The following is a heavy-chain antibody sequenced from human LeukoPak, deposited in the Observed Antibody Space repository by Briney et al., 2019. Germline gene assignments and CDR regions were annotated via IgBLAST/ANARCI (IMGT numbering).Heavy chain of an antibody. CDR3: ASDPLRGSEPRGLDS. D-gene: IGHD1-14*01. Sequence: ASVKVSCKTSGYSFTGYYIHWVRQAPGQGLEWMGRIIPNSVDTKYAQKFQGRVVMSTDTSITTAYMYLSGLTSDDTAVYYCASDPLRGSEPRGLDSWGQGTLVTVSS. CDR1: GYSFTGYY. J-gene: IGHJ5*01. CDR2: IIPNSVDT. V-gene: IGHV1-2*06.